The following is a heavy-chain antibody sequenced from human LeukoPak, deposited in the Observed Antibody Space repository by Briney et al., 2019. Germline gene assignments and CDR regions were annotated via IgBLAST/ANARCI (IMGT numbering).Heavy chain of an antibody. J-gene: IGHJ6*02. Sequence: PGGSLRLSCAASGFTFSSYAMHWVRQAPGKGLEYVSAISSNGGSTYYANSVKGRFTISRDNSKNTLYLQMGSLRAEDMAVYYCARLHVDTAMVSGGMDVWGQGTTVTVSS. V-gene: IGHV3-64*01. D-gene: IGHD5-18*01. CDR3: ARLHVDTAMVSGGMDV. CDR2: ISSNGGST. CDR1: GFTFSSYA.